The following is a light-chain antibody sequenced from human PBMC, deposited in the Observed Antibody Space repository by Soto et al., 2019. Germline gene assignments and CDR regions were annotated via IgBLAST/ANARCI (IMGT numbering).Light chain of an antibody. V-gene: IGLV2-23*01. CDR2: EGS. Sequence: QSVLTQPASVSGSPGQSITISCTGTSSDVGTYNLVSWYQQHPGKAPKVMIYEGSKRPSGVSNRFSGSKSGHTASLTMSGLQAEDEADYYCCSYAGSSSYVFGTGTKVTVL. J-gene: IGLJ1*01. CDR3: CSYAGSSSYV. CDR1: SSDVGTYNL.